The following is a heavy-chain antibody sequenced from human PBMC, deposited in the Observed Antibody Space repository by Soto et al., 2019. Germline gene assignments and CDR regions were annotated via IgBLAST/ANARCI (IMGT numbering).Heavy chain of an antibody. V-gene: IGHV3-23*01. CDR1: GFTFSSYA. Sequence: GGSLRLSCAASGFTFSSYAMTWVRQAPGKGLEWVSIVGAGGDRTYYADFVRGRFTISRDNSKSTLYLQMNSLRAEDTTIYYCAKDRPLDGYSSYYFDYWGQGILVTVSS. D-gene: IGHD2-15*01. CDR3: AKDRPLDGYSSYYFDY. CDR2: VGAGGDRT. J-gene: IGHJ4*02.